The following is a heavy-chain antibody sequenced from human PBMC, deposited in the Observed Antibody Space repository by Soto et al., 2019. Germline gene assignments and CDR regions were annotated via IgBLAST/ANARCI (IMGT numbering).Heavy chain of an antibody. J-gene: IGHJ4*02. D-gene: IGHD6-19*01. CDR2: ISSTSTYT. Sequence: GGSLRLSCAASGFTFRSYAMNWVRQTQEKGLEWVSSISSTSTYTHYADSVKGRFTISRDNANNSLFLQMNSLRAEDTAIYYCARDLALAGNYWGQGALVTVS. CDR3: ARDLALAGNY. V-gene: IGHV3-21*01. CDR1: GFTFRSYA.